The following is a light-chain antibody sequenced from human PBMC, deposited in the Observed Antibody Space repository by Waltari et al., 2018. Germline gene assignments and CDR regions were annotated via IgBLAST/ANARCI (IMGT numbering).Light chain of an antibody. CDR1: DSDVGAYDF. CDR3: SSYTTSSAPGV. V-gene: IGLV2-14*01. Sequence: QSALTQPASVSGSPGQSIPISCSGTDSDVGAYDFVSWYQQHPGKAPHLIIYEVSNRPSGISNRFSASKSGNTASLTISGLQVEDEADYYCSSYTTSSAPGVFGTGTRVTVL. J-gene: IGLJ1*01. CDR2: EVS.